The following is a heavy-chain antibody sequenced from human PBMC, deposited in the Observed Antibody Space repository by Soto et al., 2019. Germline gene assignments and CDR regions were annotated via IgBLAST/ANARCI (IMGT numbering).Heavy chain of an antibody. D-gene: IGHD3-22*01. CDR3: VKDRDSNSWPSRDV. CDR1: GYTFTRNG. V-gene: IGHV1-18*01. CDR2: ISPNSGNI. Sequence: QVHLVQSGAEVKKPGASVNVSCKTSGYTFTRNGISWVRQAPGQGLEWMGWISPNSGNIKYAQKLQGRVIMTTDTSTSRAYMELRSLRSDATAVYYCVKDRDSNSWPSRDVWGPGTTVNVSS. J-gene: IGHJ6*02.